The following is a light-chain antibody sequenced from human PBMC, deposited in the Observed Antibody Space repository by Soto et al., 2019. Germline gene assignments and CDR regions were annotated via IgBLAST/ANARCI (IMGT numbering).Light chain of an antibody. CDR3: LQHNSYTWIT. Sequence: DIQMTQSPSSLSASVGDRVTITCRASQGIRNDLGWYQQKPGKAPKRLIYAASSLQSGVPSRFSGSGSGTEFTLTSSSLQTEEFETYDWLQHNSYTWITCGRGTRLEIK. V-gene: IGKV1-17*01. CDR1: QGIRND. CDR2: AAS. J-gene: IGKJ5*01.